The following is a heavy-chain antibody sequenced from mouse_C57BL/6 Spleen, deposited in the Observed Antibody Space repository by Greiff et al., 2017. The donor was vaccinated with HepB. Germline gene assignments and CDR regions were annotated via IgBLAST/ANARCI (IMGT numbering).Heavy chain of an antibody. CDR1: GYTFTSYW. CDR3: ARSGNYGYFDV. V-gene: IGHV1-69*01. J-gene: IGHJ1*03. D-gene: IGHD2-1*01. Sequence: QVQLQQPGAELVMPGASVKLSCKASGYTFTSYWMHWVKQRPGQVLEWIGEIDPSDSYTNYNQKFKGKSTLTVDKSSSTAYMQLSSLTSEDSAVYYCARSGNYGYFDVWGTGTTVTVSS. CDR2: IDPSDSYT.